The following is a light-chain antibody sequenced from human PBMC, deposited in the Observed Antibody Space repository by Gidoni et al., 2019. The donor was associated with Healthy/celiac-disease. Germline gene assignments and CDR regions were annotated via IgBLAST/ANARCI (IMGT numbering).Light chain of an antibody. CDR1: ALPKQY. CDR2: KDS. CDR3: QSADSSGTYPNCV. V-gene: IGLV3-25*03. J-gene: IGLJ1*01. Sequence: SYELTQPHSVSVSPGQTARITCSGDALPKQYAYWYQQKPCQAPVLVIYKDSERPSGIPERFSGSSSGTTVTLTISGVQAEDEADYYCQSADSSGTYPNCVFGTGTKVTVL.